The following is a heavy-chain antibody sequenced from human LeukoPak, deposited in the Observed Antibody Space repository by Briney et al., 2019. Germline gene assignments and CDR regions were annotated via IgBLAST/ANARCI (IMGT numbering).Heavy chain of an antibody. D-gene: IGHD3-3*01. V-gene: IGHV3-74*01. CDR2: IASDGSST. J-gene: IGHJ4*02. CDR1: GFTFSSYW. CDR3: ARLTPYDFWSGYPLYYFDY. Sequence: GGSLRLSCAASGFTFSSYWMNWVRQAPGKGLVWVSRIASDGSSTTNADSVKGRFSISRDNAKNTLYLQMNSLRAEDTAVYYCARLTPYDFWSGYPLYYFDYWGQGTLVTVSS.